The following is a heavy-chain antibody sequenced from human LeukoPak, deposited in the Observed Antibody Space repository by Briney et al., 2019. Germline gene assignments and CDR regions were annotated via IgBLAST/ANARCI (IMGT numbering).Heavy chain of an antibody. CDR3: ARYRSIAAGRLSSYGMDF. D-gene: IGHD6-6*01. CDR1: GGSFSSYY. V-gene: IGHV4-59*10. Sequence: SETLSLTCAVYGGSFSSYYWSWIRQPAGKGLEWIGRIYTSGSTNYNPSLKSRVTISVETSKNQFSLKPSSVTAADTAVYYCARYRSIAAGRLSSYGMDFWGKGTPVTVSS. CDR2: IYTSGST. J-gene: IGHJ6*04.